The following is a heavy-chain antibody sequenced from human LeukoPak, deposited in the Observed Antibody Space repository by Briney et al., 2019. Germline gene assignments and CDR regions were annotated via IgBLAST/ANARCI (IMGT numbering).Heavy chain of an antibody. Sequence: GGSLRLSCAASGFTFSSYTMNWVRQAPGKGLEWVSSITSSSSYVYYADSVKGRFTISRDNAKNSLYLQMNNLRAEDTAVYYCARHVVAVGFDYWGQGTLVTVSS. J-gene: IGHJ4*02. V-gene: IGHV3-21*01. CDR3: ARHVVAVGFDY. CDR2: ITSSSSYV. D-gene: IGHD3-22*01. CDR1: GFTFSSYT.